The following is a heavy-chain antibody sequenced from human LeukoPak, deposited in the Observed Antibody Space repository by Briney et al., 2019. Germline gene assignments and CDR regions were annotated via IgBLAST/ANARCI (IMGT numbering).Heavy chain of an antibody. Sequence: SETLSLTCAVYGGSFSGYYWSWIRQPPGKGLERIGEINHSGSTNYNPSLKSRVTISVDTSKNQFSLKLSSVTAADTAVYYCARLGVVTTVTGIDYWGQGTLVTVSS. D-gene: IGHD4-17*01. CDR1: GGSFSGYY. CDR3: ARLGVVTTVTGIDY. CDR2: INHSGST. V-gene: IGHV4-34*01. J-gene: IGHJ4*02.